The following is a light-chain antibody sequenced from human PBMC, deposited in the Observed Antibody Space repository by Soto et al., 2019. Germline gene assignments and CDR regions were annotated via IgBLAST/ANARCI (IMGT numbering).Light chain of an antibody. CDR1: QSVSSK. CDR2: GAS. CDR3: QQYDNWPPWT. J-gene: IGKJ1*01. V-gene: IGKV3-15*01. Sequence: EIVMTQSPATLSVSPGERATLSCRASQSVSSKLAWYQQKPGQAPRRLIYGASTRATGIAARFRGSGSGTEFTLAISRVQSEDFVVYYCQQYDNWPPWTFGQGTKVEIK.